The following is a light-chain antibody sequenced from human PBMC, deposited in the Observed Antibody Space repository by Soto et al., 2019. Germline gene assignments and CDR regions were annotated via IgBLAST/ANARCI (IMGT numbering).Light chain of an antibody. CDR3: QQDYNLPSYT. CDR2: GAS. Sequence: PGERVTLSCRASQSVSSSYLTWYQQKPGQAPRRLIYGASTRATGIPARFSGSGSGTDFTLTISSLQPEDFAVYYCQQDYNLPSYTFGQGTKLEIK. V-gene: IGKV3D-7*01. CDR1: QSVSSSY. J-gene: IGKJ2*01.